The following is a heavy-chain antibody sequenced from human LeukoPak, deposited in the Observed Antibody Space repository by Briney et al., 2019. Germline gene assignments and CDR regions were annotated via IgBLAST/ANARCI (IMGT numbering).Heavy chain of an antibody. D-gene: IGHD5-18*01. CDR2: IYYSGST. CDR1: GGSISSGDYH. CDR3: ASALGYSYGFDY. V-gene: IGHV4-61*08. J-gene: IGHJ4*02. Sequence: SQTLSLTCTVSGGSISSGDYHWSWIRQPPGKGLEWIGYIYYSGSTDYYPSLKSRVTISVDTSNNQFSLKLSSVTAADTAVYYCASALGYSYGFDYWGQGTLVTVSS.